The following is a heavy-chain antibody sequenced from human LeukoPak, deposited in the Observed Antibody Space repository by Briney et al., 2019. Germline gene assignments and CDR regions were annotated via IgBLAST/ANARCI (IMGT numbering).Heavy chain of an antibody. V-gene: IGHV3-74*01. CDR2: INNDGSSA. D-gene: IGHD1-1*01. J-gene: IGHJ6*02. Sequence: GGSLRLSCAASGFTFYNYWIHWVRHVPGKGLVWVSRINNDGSSASYVDSVKGRFTISRDNAKNTLFLQMNSLRAEDTAVYYCARRGTGHGMDVWGQGTTVIVSS. CDR1: GFTFYNYW. CDR3: ARRGTGHGMDV.